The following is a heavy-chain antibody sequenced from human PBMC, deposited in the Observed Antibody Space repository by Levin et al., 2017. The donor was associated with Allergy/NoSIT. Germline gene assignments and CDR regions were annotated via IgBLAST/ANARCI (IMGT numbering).Heavy chain of an antibody. CDR1: GFIFSDYW. Sequence: PGGSLRLSCAASGFIFSDYWMTWVRQTPGKGLEWVANIKEDGSEGFYVDSVKGRFTVSRDKAGKSVFLQMNSLRAEDTAVYYCASLGSVVTSNEALDYWGQGALVTVSS. CDR3: ASLGSVVTSNEALDY. V-gene: IGHV3-7*01. CDR2: IKEDGSEG. J-gene: IGHJ4*02. D-gene: IGHD2-15*01.